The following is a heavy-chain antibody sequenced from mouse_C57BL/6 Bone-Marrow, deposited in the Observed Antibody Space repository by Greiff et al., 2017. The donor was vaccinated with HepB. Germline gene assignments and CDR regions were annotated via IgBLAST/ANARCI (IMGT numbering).Heavy chain of an antibody. CDR3: TTNYYGSSYPYYFDY. D-gene: IGHD1-1*01. CDR2: IYLGNGYT. J-gene: IGHJ2*01. Sequence: VQLQQSGAELVRPGSSVKMSCKTSGYTFTSYGINWVKQRHGQGLEWIGYIYLGNGYTEYNEKFKDKATLTSDTSSNTAYLQLSSLTSEDTAVYYCTTNYYGSSYPYYFDYWGQGTTLTVSS. CDR1: GYTFTSYG. V-gene: IGHV1-58*01.